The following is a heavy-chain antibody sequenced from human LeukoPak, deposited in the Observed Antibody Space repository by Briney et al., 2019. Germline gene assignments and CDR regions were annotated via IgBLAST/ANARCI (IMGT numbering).Heavy chain of an antibody. CDR2: MYHSGST. CDR3: AREGLNMVRGVIPKEAWGWFDP. J-gene: IGHJ5*02. Sequence: SETLSLTCTVSGGSISSYYWSWIRQPPGKGLEWIGTMYHSGSTNYNPSLKSRVTISVDTSKNHFSLKLSSVTAADTAVYYCAREGLNMVRGVIPKEAWGWFDPWGQGTLVTVSS. V-gene: IGHV4-59*12. CDR1: GGSISSYY. D-gene: IGHD3-10*01.